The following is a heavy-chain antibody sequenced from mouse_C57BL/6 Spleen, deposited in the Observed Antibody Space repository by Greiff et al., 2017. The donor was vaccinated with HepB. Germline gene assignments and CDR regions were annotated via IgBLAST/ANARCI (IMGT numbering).Heavy chain of an antibody. CDR1: GYTFTSYW. CDR3: ARRYYSNYVDYAMDY. J-gene: IGHJ4*01. V-gene: IGHV1-61*01. Sequence: VQLQQPGAELVRPGSSVKLSCKASGYTFTSYWMDWVKQRPGQGLEWIGNIYPSDSETHYNQKFKDKATLTVDKSSSTAYMQLSSLTSEDSAVYYCARRYYSNYVDYAMDYWGQGTSVTVSS. CDR2: IYPSDSET. D-gene: IGHD2-5*01.